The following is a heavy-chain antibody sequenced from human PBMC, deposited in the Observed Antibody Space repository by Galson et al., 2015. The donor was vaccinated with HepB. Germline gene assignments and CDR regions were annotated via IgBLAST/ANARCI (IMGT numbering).Heavy chain of an antibody. CDR1: GDSVSSNSAA. CDR3: ARDLSYDSSGYYYGDAFDI. CDR2: TYYRSKWYN. J-gene: IGHJ3*02. Sequence: CAISGDSVSSNSAAWNWIRQSPSRGLEWLGRTYYRSKWYNDYAVSVKGRITINPDTSKNQFSLQLNSVTPEDTAVYYCARDLSYDSSGYYYGDAFDIWGQGTMVTVSS. V-gene: IGHV6-1*01. D-gene: IGHD3-22*01.